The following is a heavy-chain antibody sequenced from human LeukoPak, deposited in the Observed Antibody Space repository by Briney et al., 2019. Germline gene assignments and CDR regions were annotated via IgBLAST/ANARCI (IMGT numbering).Heavy chain of an antibody. J-gene: IGHJ4*02. CDR1: GFTFSDYS. V-gene: IGHV3-48*04. D-gene: IGHD1-1*01. Sequence: GGFLRLSCAASGFTFSDYSMTWVRQAPGKGLEWISWIGISSGNTKYADSVKGRFTISGDNAKNSLYLQMNSLRVEDTAVYYCARDHNYAFDNWGQGTLVTVSS. CDR2: IGISSGNT. CDR3: ARDHNYAFDN.